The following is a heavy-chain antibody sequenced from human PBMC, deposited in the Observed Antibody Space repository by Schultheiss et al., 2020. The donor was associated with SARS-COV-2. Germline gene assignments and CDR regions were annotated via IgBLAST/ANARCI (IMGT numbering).Heavy chain of an antibody. Sequence: SETLSLTCTVSGGSVNSDTYYWSWIRQPPGKGLEWIGYIYYSGSTNYNPSLKSRVTISVDKSKNQFSLNLSSVTAADTAVYRCARNGYYSMDVWGKGTTVTVSS. J-gene: IGHJ6*04. CDR1: GGSVNSDTYY. CDR2: IYYSGST. CDR3: ARNGYYSMDV. V-gene: IGHV4-61*01.